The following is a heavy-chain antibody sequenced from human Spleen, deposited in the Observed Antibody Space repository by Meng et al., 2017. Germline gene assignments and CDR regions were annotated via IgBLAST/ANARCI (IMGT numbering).Heavy chain of an antibody. J-gene: IGHJ4*02. D-gene: IGHD3-22*01. V-gene: IGHV3-23*01. Sequence: GESLKISCAASGFTFSSYGMHWVRQAPGKGLEWVSAISGSGGSTYYADSVKGRFTISRDNSKNTLYLQMNSLRAEDTAVYYCAKDIPQDDSSGYYARFDYWGQGTLVIVSS. CDR3: AKDIPQDDSSGYYARFDY. CDR2: ISGSGGST. CDR1: GFTFSSYG.